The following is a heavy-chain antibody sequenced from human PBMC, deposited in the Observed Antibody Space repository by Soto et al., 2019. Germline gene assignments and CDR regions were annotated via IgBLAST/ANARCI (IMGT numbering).Heavy chain of an antibody. V-gene: IGHV3-30*18. CDR3: AKSSLGYDSTGFQYWCFDL. CDR2: ISYDGSTK. CDR1: GFTFSTYG. J-gene: IGHJ2*01. Sequence: QVQLVESGGGVAQPGRSLRLSCADSGFTFSTYGMHWVRQAPGKGLEWLAVISYDGSTKHYADSVKGRFTISRNNSKNTLYLLMNSFRAEDTGVYYCAKSSLGYDSTGFQYWCFDLWGRGALVTVSS. D-gene: IGHD3-22*01.